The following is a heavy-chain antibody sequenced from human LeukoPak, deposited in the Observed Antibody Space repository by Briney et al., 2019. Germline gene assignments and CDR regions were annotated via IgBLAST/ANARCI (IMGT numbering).Heavy chain of an antibody. CDR2: ISYDGSNK. CDR3: AKDHRNGDYDIGY. Sequence: PRRALRLSCAASGFTFSSSGMHRVRQAPGKGLEKMALISYDGSNKYYTDSVKSRFTISRDNSKNTLYLQMNSLRAEDTSVYYCAKDHRNGDYDIGYWGQGTLVTVSS. CDR1: GFTFSSSG. J-gene: IGHJ4*02. D-gene: IGHD4-17*01. V-gene: IGHV3-30*18.